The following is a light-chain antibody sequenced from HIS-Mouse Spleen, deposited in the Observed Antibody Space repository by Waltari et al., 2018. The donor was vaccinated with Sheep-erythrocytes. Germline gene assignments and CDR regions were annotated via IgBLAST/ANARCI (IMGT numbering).Light chain of an antibody. CDR1: QVIRND. J-gene: IGKJ2*01. CDR3: LQDYNYPYT. Sequence: AIQMTHSPSSLSASVGDRVTITCRASQVIRNDLGWYQQKPGKAPKLLIYAASSLQSGVPSRFSGSGSGTDFTLTISSLQPEDFATYYCLQDYNYPYTFGQGTKLEIK. V-gene: IGKV1-6*01. CDR2: AAS.